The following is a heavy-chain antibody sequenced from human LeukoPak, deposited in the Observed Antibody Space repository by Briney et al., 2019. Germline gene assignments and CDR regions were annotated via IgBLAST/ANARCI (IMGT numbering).Heavy chain of an antibody. Sequence: PSETLSLTCAVSGGSISSYYWSWIRQPAGKGLEWIGYIYYSGSTNYNPSLKSRVTISVDTSKNQFSLKLSSVTAADTAAYYCARYSNYGDYYYYYMDVWGKGTTVTVSS. V-gene: IGHV4-59*01. J-gene: IGHJ6*03. CDR1: GGSISSYY. CDR3: ARYSNYGDYYYYYMDV. CDR2: IYYSGST. D-gene: IGHD4-11*01.